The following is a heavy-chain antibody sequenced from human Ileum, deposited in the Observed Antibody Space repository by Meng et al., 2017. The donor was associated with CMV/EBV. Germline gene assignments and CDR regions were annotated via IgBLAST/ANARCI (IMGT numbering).Heavy chain of an antibody. CDR2: IYWDDDT. J-gene: IGHJ4*02. Sequence: QIHRKESGPPLVKPTQTLTLTCTFSGFSFSTSKAGVGWIRLPPGKALEWLALIYWDDDTRYNPSLKTRLTITKDTSKNQVILTMTKMDPADTATYFCVHRSYSGQDDYWGQGALVTVSS. CDR3: VHRSYSGQDDY. CDR1: GFSFSTSKAG. V-gene: IGHV2-5*02. D-gene: IGHD5-12*01.